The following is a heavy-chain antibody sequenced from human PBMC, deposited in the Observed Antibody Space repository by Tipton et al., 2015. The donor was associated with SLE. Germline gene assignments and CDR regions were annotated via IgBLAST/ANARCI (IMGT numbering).Heavy chain of an antibody. V-gene: IGHV4-4*02. D-gene: IGHD3-9*01. J-gene: IGHJ3*02. CDR3: ASGILTGYAAFDI. CDR1: GGSISSTNW. CDR2: IYHSGST. Sequence: TLSLTCAVSGGSISSTNWWSWVRQPPGMGLEWIGEIYHSGSTNYKPSLKSRVTISVDTSKNQFSLKLSSVTAADTAVYYCASGILTGYAAFDIWGPGTMVTVSS.